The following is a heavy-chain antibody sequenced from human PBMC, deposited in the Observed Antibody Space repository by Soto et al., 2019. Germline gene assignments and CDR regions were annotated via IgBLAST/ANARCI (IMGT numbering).Heavy chain of an antibody. CDR1: GYTFTSYA. D-gene: IGHD3-10*01. CDR2: INAGNGNT. V-gene: IGHV1-3*01. Sequence: ASVKVSCKASGYTFTSYAMHWVRQAPGQRLEWMGWINAGNGNTKYSQKFQGRVTITRDTSASTAYMELSSLRSEDTAVYYCARDRIRRLEFFDPWGQGTLVTVSS. J-gene: IGHJ5*02. CDR3: ARDRIRRLEFFDP.